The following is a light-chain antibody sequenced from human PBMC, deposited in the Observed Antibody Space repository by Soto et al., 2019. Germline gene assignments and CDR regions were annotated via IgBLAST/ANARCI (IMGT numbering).Light chain of an antibody. CDR1: QSVSSSY. Sequence: EIVLTQSPGTLSLSPGERVTLSCRASQSVSSSYLAWYQQKPGQAPRLLIHDASSRATAIPDRFSGSGSGTDFTLTISRLEPEDFAVYYCQQYGSTPLTFGGGTKVEIK. J-gene: IGKJ4*01. CDR3: QQYGSTPLT. V-gene: IGKV3-20*01. CDR2: DAS.